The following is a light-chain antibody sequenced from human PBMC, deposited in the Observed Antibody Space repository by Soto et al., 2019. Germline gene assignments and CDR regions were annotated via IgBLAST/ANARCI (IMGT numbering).Light chain of an antibody. CDR1: SSNIGSNT. V-gene: IGLV1-44*01. CDR3: AAWDDSLNGLV. CDR2: NNN. Sequence: QSVLTQPPSASGTPGQRVTISCSGSSSNIGSNTVNWYQQLPGTAPKLLLYNNNQRPSGVPDRLSGSKSGTSASLAISGLQSEDEADYYCAAWDDSLNGLVFGTGTKLTVL. J-gene: IGLJ1*01.